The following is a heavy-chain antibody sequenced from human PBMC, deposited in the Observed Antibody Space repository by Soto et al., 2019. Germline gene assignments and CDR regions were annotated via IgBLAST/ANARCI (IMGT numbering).Heavy chain of an antibody. V-gene: IGHV3-23*01. CDR3: AKDSGGDIVVVPAAMPWFDP. CDR1: GFTFSSYA. Sequence: GGSLRLSCAASGFTFSSYAMSWVRQAPGKGLEWVSAISGSGGSTYYADSVKGRFTISRDNSKNTLYLQMNSLRAEDTAVYYCAKDSGGDIVVVPAAMPWFDPWGQGTLVTVSS. J-gene: IGHJ5*02. D-gene: IGHD2-2*01. CDR2: ISGSGGST.